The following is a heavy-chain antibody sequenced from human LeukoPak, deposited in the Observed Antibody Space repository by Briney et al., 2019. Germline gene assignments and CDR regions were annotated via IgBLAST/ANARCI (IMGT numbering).Heavy chain of an antibody. J-gene: IGHJ4*02. CDR1: GFTFSSYS. CDR3: AKGDGYIVYYFDY. V-gene: IGHV3-23*01. Sequence: PGGSLRLSCAASGFTFSSYSMSWVRQAPGKGLEWVSAISGSGGSTYYADSVKGRFTISRDNSKNTLYLQMNSLRAEDTAVYYCAKGDGYIVYYFDYWGQGTLVTVSS. CDR2: ISGSGGST. D-gene: IGHD5-24*01.